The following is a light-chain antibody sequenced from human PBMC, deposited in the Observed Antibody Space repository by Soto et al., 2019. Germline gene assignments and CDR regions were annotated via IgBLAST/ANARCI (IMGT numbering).Light chain of an antibody. Sequence: EIVMTQSPATLSVSPWERATLSCRASQSVSIDLAWYQQKPGQAPRLLIYGASTRATGIPPRFSGSGSGTEFTTTISSLQSDDVAAYYCQHYSNWPPWTFGPGTKVEIK. CDR2: GAS. V-gene: IGKV3-15*01. CDR1: QSVSID. CDR3: QHYSNWPPWT. J-gene: IGKJ1*01.